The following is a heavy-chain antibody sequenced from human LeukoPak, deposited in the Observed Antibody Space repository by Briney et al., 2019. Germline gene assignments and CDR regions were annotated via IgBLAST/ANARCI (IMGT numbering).Heavy chain of an antibody. CDR3: GMGLMVYVKRYFDY. V-gene: IGHV3-23*01. CDR2: ISGSGGST. CDR1: GFTFSSYA. D-gene: IGHD2-8*01. Sequence: GGSLRLSCAASGFTFSSYAMSWVRQAPGKELEWVSAISGSGGSTYYADSVKGRFTISRDNSKNTLYLQMNSLRAEDTAVYYCGMGLMVYVKRYFDYWGQGTLVTVSS. J-gene: IGHJ4*02.